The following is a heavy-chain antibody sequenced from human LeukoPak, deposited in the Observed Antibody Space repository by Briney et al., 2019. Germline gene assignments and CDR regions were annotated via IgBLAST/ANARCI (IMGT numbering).Heavy chain of an antibody. Sequence: PSETLSLTCAVYGGSFSGSYCTWIRQPPGKGLEWIGEINHSGSTNYNPSLKSRVTLSLDTSKNQFSLTLSSVTAADTAVYYCARDGYYYDSSGYYYYSEVLSSFDYWGQGTLVTVSS. CDR1: GGSFSGSY. J-gene: IGHJ4*02. CDR2: INHSGST. CDR3: ARDGYYYDSSGYYYYSEVLSSFDY. V-gene: IGHV4-34*01. D-gene: IGHD3-22*01.